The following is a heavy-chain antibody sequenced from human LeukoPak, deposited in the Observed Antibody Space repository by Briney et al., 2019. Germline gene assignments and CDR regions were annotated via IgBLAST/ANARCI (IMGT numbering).Heavy chain of an antibody. CDR1: GGSISNSDYY. Sequence: SETLSLTCTVSGGSISNSDYYWGWIRQPPGKGLEWIGSIYHSGSTYYNPSLKSRVTISVDTSKKQFSLKLSSVTAADTAVYYCARASRYYHMLTGDYLSAFDYWGQGTLVTVSS. J-gene: IGHJ4*02. CDR3: ARASRYYHMLTGDYLSAFDY. V-gene: IGHV4-39*01. CDR2: IYHSGST. D-gene: IGHD3-9*01.